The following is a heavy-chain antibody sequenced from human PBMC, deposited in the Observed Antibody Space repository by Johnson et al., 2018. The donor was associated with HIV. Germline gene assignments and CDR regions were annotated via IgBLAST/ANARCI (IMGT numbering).Heavy chain of an antibody. CDR1: GFNVSSNY. CDR2: IYSGGTT. J-gene: IGHJ3*01. V-gene: IGHV3-66*03. Sequence: MQLVESGGGLIQPGGSLRLSCAASGFNVSSNYMSWVRQAPGKGLECISVIYSGGTTYYADSVKGRFTISRANSKNTLYLQMNSLRPEDTAVYYCARGDSSSDAFDVWGQGTMVTVSS. CDR3: ARGDSSSDAFDV. D-gene: IGHD6-6*01.